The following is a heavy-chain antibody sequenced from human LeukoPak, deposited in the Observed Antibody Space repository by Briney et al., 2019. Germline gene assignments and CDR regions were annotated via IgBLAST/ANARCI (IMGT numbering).Heavy chain of an antibody. CDR1: GYTLTELS. D-gene: IGHD6-19*01. V-gene: IGHV1-24*01. Sequence: ASVKVSCKVSGYTLTELSMHWVRQAPGKGLEWMGGFDPEDGETIYAQKFQGRVTMTEGTSTDTAYMELSSLRSEDTAVYYCATVRGYSSGWLDYWGQGTLVTVSS. CDR3: ATVRGYSSGWLDY. CDR2: FDPEDGET. J-gene: IGHJ4*02.